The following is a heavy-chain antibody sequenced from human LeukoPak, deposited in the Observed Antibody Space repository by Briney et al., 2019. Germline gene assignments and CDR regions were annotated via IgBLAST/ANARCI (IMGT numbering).Heavy chain of an antibody. D-gene: IGHD2-2*01. CDR3: ARDRGYCSSTSCYEWNWFDP. CDR1: GGTFSSYT. J-gene: IGHJ5*02. Sequence: SVKVSCKASGGTFSSYTISWVRQAPGQGLEWMGRIIPILGIANYAQKFQGRVTITADKSASTAYMELSSLRSEDTAVYYCARDRGYCSSTSCYEWNWFDPWGHGTLVTVPS. CDR2: IIPILGIA. V-gene: IGHV1-69*04.